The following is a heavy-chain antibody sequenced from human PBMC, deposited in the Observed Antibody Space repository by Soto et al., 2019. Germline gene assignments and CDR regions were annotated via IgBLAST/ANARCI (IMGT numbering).Heavy chain of an antibody. Sequence: GGSLRLSCAASGFTFSSYATSWVRQAPGRGLEWVSVISVSGGSTYYADSVKGRFTISRDKSKNTLYLQMNSLRAEDTAVYYCAAHGYCSGGSCYSGLKDAEYFQHWGQGTLVTVSS. CDR1: GFTFSSYA. CDR2: ISVSGGST. D-gene: IGHD2-15*01. CDR3: AAHGYCSGGSCYSGLKDAEYFQH. J-gene: IGHJ1*01. V-gene: IGHV3-23*01.